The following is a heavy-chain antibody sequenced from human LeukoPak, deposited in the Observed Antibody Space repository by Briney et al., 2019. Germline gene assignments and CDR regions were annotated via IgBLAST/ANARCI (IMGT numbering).Heavy chain of an antibody. CDR1: GGSFSGYY. D-gene: IGHD2-2*01. CDR2: INHSGST. V-gene: IGHV4-34*01. CDR3: AKDRPTWGVPAAGGY. Sequence: SETLSLTCAVYGGSFSGYYWSWIRQPPGKGLEWIGEINHSGSTNYNPSLKSRVTISVDTSRNQFSLKLSSVTAADTAVYYCAKDRPTWGVPAAGGYWGQGTLVTVSS. J-gene: IGHJ4*02.